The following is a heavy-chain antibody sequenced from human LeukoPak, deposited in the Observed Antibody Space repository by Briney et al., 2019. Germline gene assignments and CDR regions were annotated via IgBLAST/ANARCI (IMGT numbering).Heavy chain of an antibody. Sequence: PSETLSLTCTVSGGSIRSYYWSWIRQPPGKGLEWIGYIYYSGSTSYNPSLKSRVTISADTSKNQFSLKLTSVTAADTAVYYCARVGSRGNAFDIWGQGTMVTISS. V-gene: IGHV4-59*01. D-gene: IGHD1-26*01. CDR1: GGSIRSYY. CDR2: IYYSGST. J-gene: IGHJ3*02. CDR3: ARVGSRGNAFDI.